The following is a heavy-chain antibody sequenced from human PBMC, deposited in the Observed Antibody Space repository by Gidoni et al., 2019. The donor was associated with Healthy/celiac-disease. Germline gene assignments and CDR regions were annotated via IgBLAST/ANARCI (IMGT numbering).Heavy chain of an antibody. Sequence: QVQLQESGPGLVKPSETLSLTCTVSGGSISNYYWSRLRQPPGKGLEWIGYIYHSGSTNYNPSLKSRATISVDTSRNQFSLKLSSVTAADTAVYYCARVRYYDSSGYIFDYWGQGTLVTVSS. J-gene: IGHJ4*02. V-gene: IGHV4-59*01. CDR3: ARVRYYDSSGYIFDY. D-gene: IGHD3-22*01. CDR1: GGSISNYY. CDR2: IYHSGST.